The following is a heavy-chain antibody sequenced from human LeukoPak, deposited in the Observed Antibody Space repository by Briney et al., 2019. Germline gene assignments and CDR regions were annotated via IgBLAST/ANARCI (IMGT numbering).Heavy chain of an antibody. Sequence: SETLSLTCTVSGDSISDYYWGWLRQPAGKALEWIGRFLTSGTTNYNPSLKSRVTMSVDMSKKQFFLNLTSVTAADTAVYYCARDDCSSTSCHFAFDYWGRGILVTVSS. V-gene: IGHV4-4*07. J-gene: IGHJ4*01. D-gene: IGHD2-2*01. CDR2: FLTSGTT. CDR3: ARDDCSSTSCHFAFDY. CDR1: GDSISDYY.